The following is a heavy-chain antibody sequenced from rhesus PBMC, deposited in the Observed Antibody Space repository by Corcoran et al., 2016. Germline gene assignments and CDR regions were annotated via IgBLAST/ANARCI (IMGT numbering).Heavy chain of an antibody. CDR3: TLSFGTGWSPR. Sequence: QMPLQESGPGLVKPSETLSLTCAVSGGSISSNFWTWIRQPPGKGLDRIGRVSGSGGSTDYNPSLKSRVTISTDTSKNQFSLKLSSVTAADTAVYYCTLSFGTGWSPRWGQGVLVTVSS. D-gene: IGHD6S26*01. J-gene: IGHJ4*01. CDR1: GGSISSNF. V-gene: IGHV4-173*01. CDR2: VSGSGGST.